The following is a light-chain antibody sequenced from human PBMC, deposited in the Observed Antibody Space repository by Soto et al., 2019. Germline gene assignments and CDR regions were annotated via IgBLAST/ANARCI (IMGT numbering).Light chain of an antibody. V-gene: IGKV3-15*01. CDR1: QSVSSN. CDR2: GAS. CDR3: QQYFEWPPMT. J-gene: IGKJ1*01. Sequence: PATLSVSPGERVTLSCRASQSVSSNLAWYQQKPGQAPRLLISGASTRAAGISDRFRGSGSGTEFTLTISSLRSEDSAIYYCQQYFEWPPMTFGQGTKV.